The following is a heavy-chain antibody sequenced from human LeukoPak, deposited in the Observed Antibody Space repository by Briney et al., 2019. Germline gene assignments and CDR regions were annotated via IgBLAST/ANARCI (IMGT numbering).Heavy chain of an antibody. CDR1: GASISSGSNS. J-gene: IGHJ6*03. CDR2: INTSGTT. V-gene: IGHV4-61*02. Sequence: SETLSLTCTVSGASISSGSNSWGWIRQPAGKGLEWIGRINTSGTTNYNPSLKSRVTMSIDTSKNQFSLKLSSVTAADTAVYYCARGVGAYYMDVWGKGTTVTISS. CDR3: ARGVGAYYMDV. D-gene: IGHD1-26*01.